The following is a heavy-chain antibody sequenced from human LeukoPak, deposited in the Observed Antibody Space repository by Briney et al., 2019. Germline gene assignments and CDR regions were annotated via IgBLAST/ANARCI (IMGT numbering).Heavy chain of an antibody. V-gene: IGHV1-2*02. J-gene: IGHJ4*02. CDR3: ARDWSRGDDY. CDR1: GYTFTGYY. Sequence: ASVKLSCKASGYTFTGYYMHWVRQAPGQGLEWMGWINPNSGGTNYAQKFQGRVNMTRDTSISTAYMELSRLRSDDKAVYYCARDWSRGDDYWGQGTLVTVSS. CDR2: INPNSGGT. D-gene: IGHD3-3*01.